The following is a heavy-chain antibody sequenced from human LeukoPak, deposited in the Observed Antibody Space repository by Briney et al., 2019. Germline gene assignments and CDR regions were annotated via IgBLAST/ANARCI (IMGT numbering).Heavy chain of an antibody. CDR1: GGSISSYY. J-gene: IGHJ5*02. D-gene: IGHD4-17*01. V-gene: IGHV4-4*09. CDR2: IYTSGST. CDR3: ARVATVTSNWFDP. Sequence: SETLSLTCTVSGGSISSYYWSWIRQPPGKGLEWIGYIYTSGSTNYNPSLKSRVTISVDTFKNRFSLKLSSVTAADTAVYYCARVATVTSNWFDPWGQGTLVTVSS.